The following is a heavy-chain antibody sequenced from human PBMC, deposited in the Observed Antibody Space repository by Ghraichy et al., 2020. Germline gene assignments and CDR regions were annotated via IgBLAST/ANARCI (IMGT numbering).Heavy chain of an antibody. Sequence: SGPTLVKPTQTLTLTCTLSGFSLTTNGVSVGWIRQPPGKALEWLALLYWDDDKKYIPSLKNRLTITRDTSKNQVVLTVTNVDPVDTATYFCVLSIIQSNDYLHHWGQGARVTVSS. CDR1: GFSLTTNGVS. J-gene: IGHJ4*02. CDR3: VLSIIQSNDYLHH. D-gene: IGHD4-11*01. CDR2: LYWDDDK. V-gene: IGHV2-5*02.